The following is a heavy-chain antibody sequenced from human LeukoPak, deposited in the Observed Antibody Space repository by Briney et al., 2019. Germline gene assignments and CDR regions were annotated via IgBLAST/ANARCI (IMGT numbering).Heavy chain of an antibody. CDR3: ARDRTSGDYSFDF. D-gene: IGHD4-17*01. J-gene: IGHJ4*02. CDR2: IWYDGSNK. Sequence: GGSLRLSCAASKFTFSSYAMNWVRQAPGKGLEWVAVIWYDGSNKYYADSVKGRFTISRDNSKNTLSVQMNSLRPEDTAVYYCARDRTSGDYSFDFWGQGTLVTVSS. V-gene: IGHV3-33*08. CDR1: KFTFSSYA.